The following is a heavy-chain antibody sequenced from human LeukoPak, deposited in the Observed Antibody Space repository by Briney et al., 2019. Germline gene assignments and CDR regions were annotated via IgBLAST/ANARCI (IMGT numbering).Heavy chain of an antibody. Sequence: ASVKVSCKASGYTFTSYGISWVRQAPGQGLEWMGWINPNSGGTNYAQKFQGRVTMTRDTSISTAYMELSRLRSDDTAVYYCASQWIQLWSSFDYWGQGTLVTVSS. V-gene: IGHV1-2*02. D-gene: IGHD5-18*01. J-gene: IGHJ4*02. CDR3: ASQWIQLWSSFDY. CDR1: GYTFTSYG. CDR2: INPNSGGT.